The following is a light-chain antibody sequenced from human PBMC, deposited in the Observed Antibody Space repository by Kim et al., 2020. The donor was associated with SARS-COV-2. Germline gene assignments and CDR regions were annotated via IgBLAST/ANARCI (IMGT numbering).Light chain of an antibody. J-gene: IGLJ1*01. V-gene: IGLV2-11*01. CDR2: DVS. CDR1: SSDVGGYNY. CDR3: CSYAGSYPYV. Sequence: KSVTISCTGTSSDVGGYNYVSWYQQHPGKAPKLMIYDVSKRPSGVPDRFSGSKSGNTASLTISGLQAEDEADYYCCSYAGSYPYVFGTGTKVTVL.